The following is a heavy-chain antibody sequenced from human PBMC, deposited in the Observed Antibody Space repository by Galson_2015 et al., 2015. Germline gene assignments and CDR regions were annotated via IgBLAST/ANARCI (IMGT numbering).Heavy chain of an antibody. V-gene: IGHV5-51*01. CDR1: GYSFTSYW. CDR3: ARRAPTLDSSGYYFDY. Sequence: QSGAEVKKPGESLKISCKGSGYSFTSYWVGWVRQMPGKGLEWMGIIYPGDSDTRYSPSFQGQVTISADKSISTAYLQWSSLKASDTAMYYCARRAPTLDSSGYYFDYWGQGTLVTVSS. CDR2: IYPGDSDT. D-gene: IGHD6-19*01. J-gene: IGHJ4*02.